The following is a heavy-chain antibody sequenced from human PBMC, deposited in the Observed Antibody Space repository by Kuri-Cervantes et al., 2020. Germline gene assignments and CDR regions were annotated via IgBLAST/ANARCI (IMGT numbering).Heavy chain of an antibody. Sequence: GESLKISCKGSGYSFTSYWIGWVRQMPGKGLEWIGIIYPGDSDTRYSPSFQGQVTISADKSISTAYLQWSSLKASDSAMYYCARTSGSYLGDFDIWGQGTMVTVSS. CDR3: ARTSGSYLGDFDI. V-gene: IGHV5-51*01. D-gene: IGHD1-26*01. J-gene: IGHJ3*02. CDR1: GYSFTSYW. CDR2: IYPGDSDT.